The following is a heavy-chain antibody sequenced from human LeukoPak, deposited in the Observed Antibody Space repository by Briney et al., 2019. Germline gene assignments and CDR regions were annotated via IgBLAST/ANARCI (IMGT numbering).Heavy chain of an antibody. J-gene: IGHJ4*02. V-gene: IGHV3-23*01. CDR3: GKTTTGYSSGRYPGWPVDY. D-gene: IGHD6-19*01. Sequence: PGGALRLSCAASGFTFNSYAMYWVRQAPGKGLEWVSGFFGSCGSAHYADSVKGRFTISRDNSKNTAYLQMDSRRVEDTAVYYCGKTTTGYSSGRYPGWPVDYWGQGTLVTASS. CDR1: GFTFNSYA. CDR2: FFGSCGSA.